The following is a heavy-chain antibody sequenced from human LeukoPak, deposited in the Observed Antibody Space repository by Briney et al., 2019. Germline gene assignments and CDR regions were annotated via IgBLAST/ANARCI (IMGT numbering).Heavy chain of an antibody. Sequence: AGGSLRLSCAASGFTFSSYEMNWVRQAPGKGLEWVSYISSSGSTIYYADSVKGRFTISRDNAKNSLYLQMNSLRAEGTAVYYCARDKTSSSWYLGAFDIWGQGTMVTVSS. CDR1: GFTFSSYE. D-gene: IGHD6-13*01. J-gene: IGHJ3*02. CDR3: ARDKTSSSWYLGAFDI. CDR2: ISSSGSTI. V-gene: IGHV3-48*03.